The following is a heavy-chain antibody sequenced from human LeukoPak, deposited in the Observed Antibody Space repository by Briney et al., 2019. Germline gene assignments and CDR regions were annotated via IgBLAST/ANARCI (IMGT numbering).Heavy chain of an antibody. V-gene: IGHV1-69*05. Sequence: SVKVSCKASGGTFSSYAISWVRQAPGQGLEWMGGIIPIFGTANYAQKFQGRVTITTDESTSTAYMKLSSLRSEDTAVYYCAREYSGYDSAFDIRGQGTMVTVSS. J-gene: IGHJ3*02. CDR2: IIPIFGTA. CDR1: GGTFSSYA. CDR3: AREYSGYDSAFDI. D-gene: IGHD5-12*01.